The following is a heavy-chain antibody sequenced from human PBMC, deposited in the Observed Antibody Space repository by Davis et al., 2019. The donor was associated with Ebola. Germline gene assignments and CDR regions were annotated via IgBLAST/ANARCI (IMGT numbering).Heavy chain of an antibody. V-gene: IGHV4-59*01. CDR3: ARDTHPNSSGWYWSAFDI. J-gene: IGHJ3*02. D-gene: IGHD6-19*01. CDR2: IYYSGST. Sequence: PSETLSLTCTVSGGSISSYYWSWIRQPPGKGLEWIGYIYYSGSTNYNPSLKSRVTISVDTSKNQFSLKLSSVTAADTAVYYCARDTHPNSSGWYWSAFDIWGQGTMVTVSS. CDR1: GGSISSYY.